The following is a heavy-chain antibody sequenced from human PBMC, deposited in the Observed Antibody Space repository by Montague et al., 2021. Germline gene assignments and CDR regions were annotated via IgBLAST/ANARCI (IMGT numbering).Heavy chain of an antibody. CDR1: GFTVRSNY. J-gene: IGHJ4*02. Sequence: SRRLSCAASGFTVRSNYMSWVRQAPGKGLEWVSIIYSDNSTYYADSVKGRFTIFRDNSKNTLYLQINSLRAEDTAVFYCARGGWQLSFDYWGQGTLVTVSS. V-gene: IGHV3-66*01. CDR2: IYSDNST. CDR3: ARGGWQLSFDY. D-gene: IGHD6-13*01.